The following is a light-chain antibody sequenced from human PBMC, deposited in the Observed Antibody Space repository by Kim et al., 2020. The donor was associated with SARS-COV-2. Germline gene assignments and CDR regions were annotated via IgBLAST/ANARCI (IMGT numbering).Light chain of an antibody. CDR3: QVRDSTTDHVV. CDR2: SDH. Sequence: QGMTARITCEGNHIDYKAVHWYQQKPGQAPVLVIYSDHDRPSKIPERFSGSNSGNTATLTVSRVEAGDEADYYCQVRDSTTDHVVFGGGTQLTVL. CDR1: HIDYKA. V-gene: IGLV3-21*04. J-gene: IGLJ2*01.